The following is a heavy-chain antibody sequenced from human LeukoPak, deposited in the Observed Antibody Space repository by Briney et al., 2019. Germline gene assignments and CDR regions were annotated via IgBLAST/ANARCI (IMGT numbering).Heavy chain of an antibody. CDR3: ASYPPLDTAMEDYYYYYGMDV. Sequence: PGGSLRLSCAASGFTFSSYAMHWVRQAPGKGLEYVSAISSNGGSTYYANSVKGRFTISRDNSKNTLYLQMGSLRAEDMAVYYCASYPPLDTAMEDYYYYYGMDVWGQGTTVTVSS. J-gene: IGHJ6*02. V-gene: IGHV3-64*01. CDR2: ISSNGGST. D-gene: IGHD5-18*01. CDR1: GFTFSSYA.